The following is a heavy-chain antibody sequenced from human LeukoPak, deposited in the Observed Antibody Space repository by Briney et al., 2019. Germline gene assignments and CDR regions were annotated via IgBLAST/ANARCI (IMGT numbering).Heavy chain of an antibody. CDR2: INPNSGGT. CDR3: ATESGDYSAGMDV. D-gene: IGHD4-17*01. CDR1: GYTFTGYY. J-gene: IGHJ6*02. V-gene: IGHV1-2*02. Sequence: ASVKVSCKASGYTFTGYYMHWVRQAPGQGLEWMGWINPNSGGTNYAQKFQGRVTMTRDTSISTAYMELSRLRSDDTAVYYCATESGDYSAGMDVWGQGTTVTVSS.